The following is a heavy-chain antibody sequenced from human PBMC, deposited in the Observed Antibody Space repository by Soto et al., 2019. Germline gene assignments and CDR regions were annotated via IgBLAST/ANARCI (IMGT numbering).Heavy chain of an antibody. D-gene: IGHD2-2*01. V-gene: IGHV4-31*03. Sequence: SETLSLTCTVSGGYISSGGYYWSWIRQHPGKGLEWIGYIYYSGSTYYNPSLKSRVTISVDTSKNQFSLKLSSVTAADTAVYYCARGRVLDGIVVVPADYWGQGTLVTVSS. CDR1: GGYISSGGYY. CDR2: IYYSGST. J-gene: IGHJ4*02. CDR3: ARGRVLDGIVVVPADY.